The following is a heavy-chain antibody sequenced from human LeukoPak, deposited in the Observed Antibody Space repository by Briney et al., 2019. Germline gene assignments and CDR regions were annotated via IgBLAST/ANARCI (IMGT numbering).Heavy chain of an antibody. Sequence: PGGSLRLSCAASGFTFSSYWMSWVRQAPGKGLEWVANIKQDGSEKYYVDSVKGRFTISRDNAKNSLYLQMNSLRAEDTAVYYCARVITIYWLSTFDYWGQGTLVTVSS. J-gene: IGHJ4*02. V-gene: IGHV3-7*01. CDR3: ARVITIYWLSTFDY. CDR1: GFTFSSYW. D-gene: IGHD3-3*01. CDR2: IKQDGSEK.